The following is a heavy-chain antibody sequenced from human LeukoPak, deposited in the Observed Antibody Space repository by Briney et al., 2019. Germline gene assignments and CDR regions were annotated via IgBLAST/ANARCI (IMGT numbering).Heavy chain of an antibody. D-gene: IGHD4-17*01. CDR1: GGTFSSYA. CDR2: IIPIFGTA. Sequence: SVKVSCKASGGTFSSYAISWVRQAPGQGLEWMGGIIPIFGTANYAQEFQGRVTITADKSTSTAYMELSSLRSEDTAVYYCAREPTVDDAFDIWGQGTMVTVSS. J-gene: IGHJ3*02. V-gene: IGHV1-69*06. CDR3: AREPTVDDAFDI.